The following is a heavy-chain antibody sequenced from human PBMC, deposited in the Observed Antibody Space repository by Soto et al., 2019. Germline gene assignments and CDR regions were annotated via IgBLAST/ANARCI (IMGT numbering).Heavy chain of an antibody. CDR3: AKHYYDSSGYYGGMDY. J-gene: IGHJ4*02. D-gene: IGHD3-22*01. CDR2: ISGSGGST. CDR1: GFTFSSYA. Sequence: GGSVRLSCAASGFTFSSYAMSWVRQAPGKGLEWVSAISGSGGSTYYADSVKGRFTISRDNSKNTLYLQMNSLRAEDTAVYYCAKHYYDSSGYYGGMDYWGQGTLVTVSS. V-gene: IGHV3-23*01.